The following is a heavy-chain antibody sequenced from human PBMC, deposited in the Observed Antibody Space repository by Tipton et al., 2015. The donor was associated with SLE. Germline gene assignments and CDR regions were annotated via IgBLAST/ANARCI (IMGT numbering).Heavy chain of an antibody. J-gene: IGHJ4*02. CDR3: TRGGSSYCSGSSCYSGEY. Sequence: SLRLSCTASGFTFRTYWMHWVRQVPGKGLVWVARINTDGSSANYADSVKGRFTISRDNVKNTLYLQMNSLRAEDTAVYYCTRGGSSYCSGSSCYSGEYWGQGTLVTVSS. CDR2: INTDGSSA. D-gene: IGHD2-15*01. CDR1: GFTFRTYW. V-gene: IGHV3-74*01.